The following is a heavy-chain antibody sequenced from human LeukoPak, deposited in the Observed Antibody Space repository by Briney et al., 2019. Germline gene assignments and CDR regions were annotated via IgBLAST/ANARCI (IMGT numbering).Heavy chain of an antibody. J-gene: IGHJ4*02. CDR1: GYTFTSYG. D-gene: IGHD2-15*01. CDR2: INPHSGGT. CDR3: ARVGSSVVVVAAHFDY. Sequence: ASVKVSCKASGYTFTSYGISWVRQAPGQGLEWMGWINPHSGGTNYAQKFQGRVTMTRDTSISTAYMELSRLRSDDTAVYYCARVGSSVVVVAAHFDYWGQGTLVTVSS. V-gene: IGHV1-2*02.